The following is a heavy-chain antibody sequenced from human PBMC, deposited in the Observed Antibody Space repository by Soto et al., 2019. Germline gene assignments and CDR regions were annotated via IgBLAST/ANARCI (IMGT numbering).Heavy chain of an antibody. CDR2: ISPMFGAA. V-gene: IGHV1-69*19. J-gene: IGHJ4*02. CDR1: GGTFNTYA. Sequence: QVQLVQSGAEMKNPGSSVKFSCKSSGGTFNTYAMNWVRQAPGQGPEWMGDISPMFGAANDAPKFQGRVNITADESTGTSYMQLSSLASEDTALYFSAREFQVETPAFVYWGQGTLVTVSS. CDR3: AREFQVETPAFVY.